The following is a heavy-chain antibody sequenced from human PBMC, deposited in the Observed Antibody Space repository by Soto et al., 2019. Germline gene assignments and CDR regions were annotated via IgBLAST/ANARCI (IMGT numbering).Heavy chain of an antibody. J-gene: IGHJ6*02. Sequence: QAQLVQSGVEVKKAGASVKVSCKASGYTFSSYGISWARQAPGQGLEWMGWISDYNGNTQYAQKCQGRVFMTTDTATRTAYMELRGLRSDDTAVYFCAREGYYSGSGTYSPPRFYGMDVWGQGTTVTVSS. D-gene: IGHD3-10*01. CDR3: AREGYYSGSGTYSPPRFYGMDV. CDR1: GYTFSSYG. V-gene: IGHV1-18*01. CDR2: ISDYNGNT.